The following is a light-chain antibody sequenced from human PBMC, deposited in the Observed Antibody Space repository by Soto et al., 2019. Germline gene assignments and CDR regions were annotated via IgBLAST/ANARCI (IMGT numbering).Light chain of an antibody. V-gene: IGKV1-39*01. Sequence: DIQMNQSPSSLSASVGDRVTITCRASQSISSYLNWYQQKPGKAPKLLIYAASSLQSGVPSRFSGSGPGTDFTLTIISLQPEDFATYYCQQSYSTPITFGQGTRLEIK. CDR3: QQSYSTPIT. CDR2: AAS. J-gene: IGKJ5*01. CDR1: QSISSY.